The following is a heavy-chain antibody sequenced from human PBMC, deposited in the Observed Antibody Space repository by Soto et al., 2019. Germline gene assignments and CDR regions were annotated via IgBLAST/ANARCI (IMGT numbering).Heavy chain of an antibody. V-gene: IGHV1-18*04. CDR2: ISAYNGNT. D-gene: IGHD3-22*01. CDR3: ARARYYYDSSAFFGY. J-gene: IGHJ4*02. Sequence: ASMKVSCKASGYTFTSYGISWVRQAPGQGLEWMGWISAYNGNTNYAQKLQGRVTMTTDTSTSTAYMELRSLRSDDTAVYYCARARYYYDSSAFFGYWGQGTLVTVSS. CDR1: GYTFTSYG.